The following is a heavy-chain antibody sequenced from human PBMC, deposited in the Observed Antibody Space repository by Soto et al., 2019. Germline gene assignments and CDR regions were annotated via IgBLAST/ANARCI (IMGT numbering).Heavy chain of an antibody. Sequence: GGSLRLSCAASGFTFSDYYMSWIRQAPGKGLEWVSYISSTSNYINYAASVKGRFSISRDNARNSVYLQMNSLRAGDTAVYYCARDRGYYDSSGYFDYWGQGTLVTVSS. CDR2: ISSTSNYI. D-gene: IGHD3-22*01. J-gene: IGHJ4*02. V-gene: IGHV3-11*05. CDR3: ARDRGYYDSSGYFDY. CDR1: GFTFSDYY.